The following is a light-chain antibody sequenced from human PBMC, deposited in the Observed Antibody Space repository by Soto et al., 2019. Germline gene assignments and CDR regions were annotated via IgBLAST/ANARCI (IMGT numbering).Light chain of an antibody. CDR3: ATWDSKLRALV. V-gene: IGLV1-51*01. CDR1: ISNIGVNY. J-gene: IGLJ2*01. Sequence: QSVLTQPPSVSAAPGLKVTISCSGSISNIGVNYVSWYQQVPGTAPKLLIYEHNKRPSGIPDRFSGSTSGTSATLGITGLQTGDEGDYYCATWDSKLRALVFGGGTKVTVL. CDR2: EHN.